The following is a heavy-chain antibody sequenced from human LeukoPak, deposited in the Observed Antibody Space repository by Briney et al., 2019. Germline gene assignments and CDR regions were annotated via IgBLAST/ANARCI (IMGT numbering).Heavy chain of an antibody. CDR2: ISSSSSYI. D-gene: IGHD3-10*01. CDR1: GFTFSSYS. V-gene: IGHV3-21*01. J-gene: IGHJ4*02. CDR3: ASLYYYGSGIYLFDY. Sequence: GGSLRLSCAASGFTFSSYSMNWVRKAPGKGLEWVSSISSSSSYIYYAGSVKGRFTISRDNAKNSLYLQMNSLRAEDTAVYYCASLYYYGSGIYLFDYWGQGTLVTVSS.